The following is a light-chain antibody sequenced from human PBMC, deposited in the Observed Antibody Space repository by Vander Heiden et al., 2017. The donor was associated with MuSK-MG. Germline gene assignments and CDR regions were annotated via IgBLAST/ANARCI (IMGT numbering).Light chain of an antibody. V-gene: IGLV2-14*01. J-gene: IGLJ2*01. CDR2: EVS. Sequence: QSALTQPASVSGSPGQSITISCSGTISDVGGYNYVSWYQQHPGKVPKVIIYEVSYRPSGTSNRFSGSKSGNTASLTISGLQAEDEADYYCSSYTSSSSLVVFGGGTKLTVL. CDR1: ISDVGGYNY. CDR3: SSYTSSSSLVV.